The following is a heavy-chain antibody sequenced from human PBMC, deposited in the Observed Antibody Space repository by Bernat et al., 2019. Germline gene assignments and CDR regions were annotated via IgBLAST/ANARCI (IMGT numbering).Heavy chain of an antibody. CDR1: GFTFSSYA. CDR2: ISGSGGST. J-gene: IGHJ5*02. CDR3: AKSSTDSPLRTNWFDP. Sequence: EVQLLESGGGLVQPGGSLRLSCAASGFTFSSYAMSWVRQAPGKGLEWVSAISGSGGSTYYADSVKGRFTISRDNSKNTLYLQMNSLRAEDTAVYYCAKSSTDSPLRTNWFDPWGQGTLVTVSS. D-gene: IGHD4-17*01. V-gene: IGHV3-23*01.